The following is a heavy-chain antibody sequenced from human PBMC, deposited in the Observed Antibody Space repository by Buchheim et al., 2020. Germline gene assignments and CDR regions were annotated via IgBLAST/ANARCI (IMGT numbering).Heavy chain of an antibody. Sequence: QVQLVESGGGVVQPGRSLRLSCAASGFTFSSYAMHWVRQAPGKGLEGVAVISYDGSNKYYADSVKGRFTISRDNSKKTLYLQMNSLRAEDTAVYYCAREGLGYLYFDYWGQGTL. V-gene: IGHV3-30-3*01. D-gene: IGHD3-22*01. J-gene: IGHJ4*02. CDR1: GFTFSSYA. CDR3: AREGLGYLYFDY. CDR2: ISYDGSNK.